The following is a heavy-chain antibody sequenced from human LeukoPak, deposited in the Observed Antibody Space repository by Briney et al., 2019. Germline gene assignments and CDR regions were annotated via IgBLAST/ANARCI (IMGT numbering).Heavy chain of an antibody. Sequence: GGSLRLSCAASGFTFSSYWMHWVRQAPGKGLVWVSDINSDGSSTSYAGCVKGRFTISRDNAKNTLYLQMNSLRVEDTAVYYCARRGAGRTIDYWGQGTLVTVSS. CDR2: INSDGSST. V-gene: IGHV3-74*01. CDR1: GFTFSSYW. J-gene: IGHJ4*02. D-gene: IGHD6-19*01. CDR3: ARRGAGRTIDY.